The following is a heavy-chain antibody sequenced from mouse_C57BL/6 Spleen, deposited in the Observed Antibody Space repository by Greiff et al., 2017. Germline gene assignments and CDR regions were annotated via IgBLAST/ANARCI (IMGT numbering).Heavy chain of an antibody. CDR2: IDPSDSYT. V-gene: IGHV1-69*01. CDR1: GYTFTSYW. CDR3: ARKYSSYEDAMDY. D-gene: IGHD1-1*01. Sequence: QVQLKQPGAELVMPGASVKLSCKASGYTFTSYWMHWVKQRPGQGLEWIGEIDPSDSYTNYNQKFKGKSTLTVDKSSSTAYMQLSSLTSEDSAVYYCARKYSSYEDAMDYWGQGTSVTVSS. J-gene: IGHJ4*01.